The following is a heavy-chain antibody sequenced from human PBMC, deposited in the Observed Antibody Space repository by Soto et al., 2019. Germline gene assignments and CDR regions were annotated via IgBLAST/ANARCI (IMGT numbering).Heavy chain of an antibody. CDR2: IYYSGST. V-gene: IGHV4-59*01. CDR1: GGSISSYY. Sequence: PSETLSLTCTASGGSISSYYWSWIRQPPGKGLEWIGYIYYSGSTNYNPSLKSRVTISVDTSKNQFSLKLSSVTAADTAVYYCARGGSSYCSGGSCYFDYWGQGTLVTVSS. CDR3: ARGGSSYCSGGSCYFDY. J-gene: IGHJ4*02. D-gene: IGHD2-15*01.